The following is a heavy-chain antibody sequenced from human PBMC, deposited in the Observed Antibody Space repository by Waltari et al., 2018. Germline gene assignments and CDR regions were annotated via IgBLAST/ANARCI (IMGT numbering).Heavy chain of an antibody. CDR1: GGSLRSYS. CDR3: ARGGYDYWGRIDP. Sequence: VHLQAPGPRLLKPSETLSPTCTVPGGSLRSYSWNWIRQPADKGLEWHGRIFSTGTTNYNPSFKSRVTMSVDTSKNQFSLKLRSVTAADTAVYYCARGGYDYWGRIDPWGQGTLVTVSS. J-gene: IGHJ5*02. CDR2: IFSTGTT. D-gene: IGHD3-3*01. V-gene: IGHV4-4*07.